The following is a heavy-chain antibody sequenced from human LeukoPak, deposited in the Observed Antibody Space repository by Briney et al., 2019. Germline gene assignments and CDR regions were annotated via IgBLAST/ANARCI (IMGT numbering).Heavy chain of an antibody. D-gene: IGHD3-9*01. Sequence: ASVKVSCKASGYTFTSYGISWVRQAPGQGLEWMGWISAYNGNTNYAQKLQGRVTMTTDTSTSTAYMELRSLRSDDTAVYYCARDLYYDILTGYYKEYYFDYWGQETLVTVSS. CDR1: GYTFTSYG. V-gene: IGHV1-18*01. CDR2: ISAYNGNT. CDR3: ARDLYYDILTGYYKEYYFDY. J-gene: IGHJ4*02.